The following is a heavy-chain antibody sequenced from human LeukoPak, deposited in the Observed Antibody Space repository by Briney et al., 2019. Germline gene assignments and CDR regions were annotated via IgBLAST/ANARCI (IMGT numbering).Heavy chain of an antibody. V-gene: IGHV3-21*01. CDR3: ARFVQPDMIFGVGVYYYYYMDV. CDR2: ISSSSSYI. J-gene: IGHJ6*03. D-gene: IGHD3-3*01. CDR1: GFTFSSYS. Sequence: GGSLRLSCAASGFTFSSYSMNWVRQAPGKGLEWVSSISSSSSYIYYADSVKGRFTISRDNAKNSLYLQMNSLRAEDTAVYYCARFVQPDMIFGVGVYYYYYMDVWGKGTTVTVSS.